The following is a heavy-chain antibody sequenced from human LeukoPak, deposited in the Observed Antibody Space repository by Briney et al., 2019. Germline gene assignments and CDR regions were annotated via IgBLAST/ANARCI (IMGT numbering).Heavy chain of an antibody. CDR2: IRYDGSNK. V-gene: IGHV3-30*02. Sequence: GGSLRLSCAASGFTFSSYGMHWVRQAPGKGLEWVAFIRYDGSNKYYADSVKGRFTISRDNSKNTLYLQMNSLRAEDTAVYYCANLETVPAAAIRNDYWGQGPLVTVSS. J-gene: IGHJ4*02. D-gene: IGHD2-2*01. CDR3: ANLETVPAAAIRNDY. CDR1: GFTFSSYG.